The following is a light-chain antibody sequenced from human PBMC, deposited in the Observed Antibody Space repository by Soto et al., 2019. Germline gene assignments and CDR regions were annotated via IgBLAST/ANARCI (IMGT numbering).Light chain of an antibody. CDR2: GNS. CDR3: QSYDSSLSGYV. V-gene: IGLV1-40*01. J-gene: IGLJ1*01. Sequence: SVLTKPPSVSGAPGQMVTISCTGSSSNIGAGYDVHWYQQLPGTAPKLLIYGNSNRPSGVPDRFSGSKSGTSASLAITGLQAEDEADYYCQSYDSSLSGYVFGTGTKVTVL. CDR1: SSNIGAGYD.